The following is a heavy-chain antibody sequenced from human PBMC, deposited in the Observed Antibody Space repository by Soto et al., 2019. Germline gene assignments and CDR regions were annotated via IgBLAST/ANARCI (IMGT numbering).Heavy chain of an antibody. Sequence: SVKVSCKASGGTFSSYAISWVRQAPGQGLEWMGGIIPIFGKANYAQKFQGRVTITADESTSTAYMELSSLRSEDTAVYYCARFLTSYYYDSIGYWFDPWGQGTLVTVSS. D-gene: IGHD3-22*01. J-gene: IGHJ5*02. CDR2: IIPIFGKA. CDR1: GGTFSSYA. CDR3: ARFLTSYYYDSIGYWFDP. V-gene: IGHV1-69*13.